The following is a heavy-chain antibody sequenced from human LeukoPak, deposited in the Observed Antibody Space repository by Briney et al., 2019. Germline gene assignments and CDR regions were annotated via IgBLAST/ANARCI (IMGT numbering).Heavy chain of an antibody. CDR1: GFTAGSSY. V-gene: IGHV3-53*01. CDR2: IYSGGST. D-gene: IGHD1-26*01. Sequence: TGGSLRLSCAASGFTAGSSYMGWVRQAPGKGLEWVSVIYSGGSTYYADSMRGRFTLSRDNSKNSLYLQVNSLRAEDTAVYYCARLSGSYYEADYWGQGTLVTVSS. CDR3: ARLSGSYYEADY. J-gene: IGHJ4*02.